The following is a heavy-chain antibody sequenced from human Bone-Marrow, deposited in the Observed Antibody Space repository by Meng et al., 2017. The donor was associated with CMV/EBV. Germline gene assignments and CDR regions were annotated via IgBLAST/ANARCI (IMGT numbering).Heavy chain of an antibody. Sequence: GGSLRLSCGTSGFTFSGYEMNWVRQAPGKGLEWVSYISNSGSSTYYADSVKGRFTISRDNAQDSLYLQMDSLTVEDTAVYYCATFNGWSFFFDYWGPGALVTGSS. CDR3: ATFNGWSFFFDY. V-gene: IGHV3-48*03. J-gene: IGHJ4*02. CDR1: GFTFSGYE. D-gene: IGHD1-26*01. CDR2: ISNSGSST.